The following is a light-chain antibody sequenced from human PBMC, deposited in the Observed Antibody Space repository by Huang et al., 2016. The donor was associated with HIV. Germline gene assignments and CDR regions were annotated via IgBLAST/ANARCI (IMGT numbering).Light chain of an antibody. CDR1: QSISSN. J-gene: IGKJ1*01. CDR3: QQYNNWPPRRT. V-gene: IGKV3-15*01. Sequence: EIVMTQSPATLSVSPGERATLSCRARQSISSNLAWYQQRPGQAPRLLIYGASTRATGIPARFSGSGSGTEFTLTISSLQSEDFAVYYCQQYNNWPPRRTFGQGTKVEIK. CDR2: GAS.